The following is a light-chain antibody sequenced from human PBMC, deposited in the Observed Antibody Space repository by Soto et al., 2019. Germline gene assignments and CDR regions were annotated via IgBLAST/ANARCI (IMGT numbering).Light chain of an antibody. J-gene: IGKJ3*01. CDR1: QSVSSNY. V-gene: IGKV3-20*01. CDR2: GAS. Sequence: EIVLTQSPGTLSLSPGERATLSCRASQSVSSNYLAWYQQKPGQAPRLLIYGASSRATGIPDRFSGSGSGTVFTLTISRLEPEDFAVYYCQQYGSSLFTFGPGTKVDIK. CDR3: QQYGSSLFT.